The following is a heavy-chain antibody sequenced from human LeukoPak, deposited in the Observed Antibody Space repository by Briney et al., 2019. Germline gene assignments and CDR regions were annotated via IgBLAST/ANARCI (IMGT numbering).Heavy chain of an antibody. V-gene: IGHV7-4-1*02. CDR3: ARSTGIVGDYYYYGMDV. CDR1: GYTFTSYA. Sequence: ASVKVSCKASGYTFTSYAMNWVRQAPGQGLEWMGWINTNTGNPTYAQGFTGRFVFSLDTSVSTAYLQISSLKAEDTAVYYCARSTGIVGDYYYYGMDVWGQGTTVTVSS. D-gene: IGHD3-3*02. CDR2: INTNTGNP. J-gene: IGHJ6*02.